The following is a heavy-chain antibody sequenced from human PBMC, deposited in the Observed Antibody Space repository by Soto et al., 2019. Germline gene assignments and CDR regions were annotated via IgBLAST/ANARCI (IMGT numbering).Heavy chain of an antibody. CDR1: GGTLSDYA. Sequence: QVQLVQSGAEVKNPGSSVKVSCKASGGTLSDYAVSWVRQARGQGLEWMGGIMPTVDSANYAQKFQGRLTITADESTREANMELSSLTSDDTAIYYCAVAAVREILTEQSSGMAVWGQGTKVTVSS. V-gene: IGHV1-69*01. J-gene: IGHJ6*02. CDR3: AVAAVREILTEQSSGMAV. D-gene: IGHD3-10*01. CDR2: IMPTVDSA.